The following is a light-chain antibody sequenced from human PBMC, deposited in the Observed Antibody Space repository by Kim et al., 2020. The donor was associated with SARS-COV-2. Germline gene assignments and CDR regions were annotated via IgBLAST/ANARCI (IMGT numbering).Light chain of an antibody. CDR1: KLGDKY. CDR2: QDS. V-gene: IGLV3-1*01. Sequence: VSPGQTASITCSGDKLGDKYACWYQQKPGQSPVLVIYQDSKRPSGIPGRFSGSNSGSTATLTISGTQAIDEADYYCQAWDSSTAVVFGGGTKLTVL. CDR3: QAWDSSTAVV. J-gene: IGLJ2*01.